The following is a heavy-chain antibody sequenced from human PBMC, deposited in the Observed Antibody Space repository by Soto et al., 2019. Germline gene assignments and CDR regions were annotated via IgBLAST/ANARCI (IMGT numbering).Heavy chain of an antibody. D-gene: IGHD3-3*01. CDR2: ISGSGGST. Sequence: GGSLRLSWAASGFTFSSYAMRWVRQAPGEGLEWVSAISGSGGSTYYADSVKGRFTISRDNSKNTLYLQMNSLRAEDTAVYYCAKVTNYDFWSGYYTFHYYLFDYWGQGTLVTVSS. V-gene: IGHV3-23*01. J-gene: IGHJ4*02. CDR1: GFTFSSYA. CDR3: AKVTNYDFWSGYYTFHYYLFDY.